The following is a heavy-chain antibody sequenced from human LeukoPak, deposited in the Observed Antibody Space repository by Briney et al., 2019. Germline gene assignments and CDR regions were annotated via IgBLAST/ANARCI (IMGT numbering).Heavy chain of an antibody. Sequence: PGGSLRLSCAASKFTFGSYGMSWVRQAPGKGLEWVSSISSTSTYIYYADSVKGRFTISRDNAKNSLFLQMNSLRAEDTAVYYCASGQGSSPYKKYFDYWGQGTLVAVSS. CDR3: ASGQGSSPYKKYFDY. J-gene: IGHJ4*02. CDR1: KFTFGSYG. CDR2: ISSTSTYI. V-gene: IGHV3-21*01. D-gene: IGHD2-2*01.